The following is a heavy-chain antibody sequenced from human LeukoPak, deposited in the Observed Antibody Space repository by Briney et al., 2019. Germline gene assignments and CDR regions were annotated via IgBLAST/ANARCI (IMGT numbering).Heavy chain of an antibody. CDR1: KDPIISFDHS. CDR2: IYYSGST. Sequence: PSETLSLTCDVSKDPIISFDHSWSWIRQPPGRGLEWIGYIYYSGSTNYNPSLKSRVTISVDTSKNQFSLKLSSVTAADTAVYYCARDSGTTGEVKFDPWGQGTLVTVSS. J-gene: IGHJ5*02. CDR3: ARDSGTTGEVKFDP. V-gene: IGHV4-61*08. D-gene: IGHD3-10*01.